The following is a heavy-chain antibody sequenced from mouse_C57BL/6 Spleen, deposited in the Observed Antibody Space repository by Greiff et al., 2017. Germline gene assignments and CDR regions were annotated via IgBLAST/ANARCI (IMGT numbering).Heavy chain of an antibody. CDR2: ISGGGGNT. V-gene: IGHV5-9*01. CDR3: ARHAGNAMDY. J-gene: IGHJ4*01. CDR1: GFTFSSYT. D-gene: IGHD4-1*01. Sequence: EVHLVESGGGLVKPGGSLKLSCAASGFTFSSYTMSWVRPTPEKRLEWVATISGGGGNTYYPDSVKGRFTISSDNAKNTLYLQMSSLRSEDTALYYCARHAGNAMDYWGQGTSVTVSS.